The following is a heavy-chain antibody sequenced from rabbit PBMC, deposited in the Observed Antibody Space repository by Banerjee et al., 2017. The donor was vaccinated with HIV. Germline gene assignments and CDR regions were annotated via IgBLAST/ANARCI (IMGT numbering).Heavy chain of an antibody. CDR3: ARSSCAGCGGPWDL. CDR2: IYAGSSGST. CDR1: GFSFSSGYW. J-gene: IGHJ6*01. D-gene: IGHD4-1*01. Sequence: QEQLEESGGDLVKPEGSLTLTCTASGFSFSSGYWICWVRQAPGKGLEWIACIYAGSSGSTYYASWVNGRFTISKTSSTTVTLQMTSLTVADTATYFCARSSCAGCGGPWDLWGPGTLVTVS. V-gene: IGHV1S45*01.